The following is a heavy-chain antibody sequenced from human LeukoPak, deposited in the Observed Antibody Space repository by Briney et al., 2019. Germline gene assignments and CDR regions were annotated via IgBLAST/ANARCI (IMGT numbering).Heavy chain of an antibody. Sequence: PGGSLRISCAASGFTFSDYYMSWIRQAPGKGLEGVSYISGGSSNTNYADSVRGRFTASRDNARNSLYLQMNSLRAEDTAVYYCARKGRSWFNDFDYWGQGTPVTVSS. D-gene: IGHD6-13*01. J-gene: IGHJ4*02. CDR2: ISGGSSNT. V-gene: IGHV3-11*06. CDR3: ARKGRSWFNDFDY. CDR1: GFTFSDYY.